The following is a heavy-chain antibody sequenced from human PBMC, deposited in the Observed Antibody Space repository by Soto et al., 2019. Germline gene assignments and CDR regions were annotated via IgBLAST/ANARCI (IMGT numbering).Heavy chain of an antibody. V-gene: IGHV4-39*01. D-gene: IGHD6-19*01. CDR1: GGSVSSSGYH. CDR2: IYFGGST. Sequence: QLQLQGSGPGLVKPSETLSLTCTVSGGSVSSSGYHWAWIRQPPGKGLEWTGTIYFGGSTYSNPSLKSRVTISVDASQNQVSLKLSSLTAADTAVYYCARGITVAGSLAHWGQGILVTVSS. J-gene: IGHJ4*02. CDR3: ARGITVAGSLAH.